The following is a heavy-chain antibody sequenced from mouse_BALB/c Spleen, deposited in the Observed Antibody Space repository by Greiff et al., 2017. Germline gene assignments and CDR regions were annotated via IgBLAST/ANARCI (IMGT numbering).Heavy chain of an antibody. CDR2: IRNKANGYTT. V-gene: IGHV7-3*02. J-gene: IGHJ1*01. D-gene: IGHD2-3*01. Sequence: EVQVVESGGGLVQPGGSLRLSCATSGFTFTDYYMSWVRQPPGKALEWLGFIRNKANGYTTEYSASVKGRFTISRDNSQSILYLQMNTLRAEDSATYYCARGDGYFDVWGAGTTVTVSS. CDR1: GFTFTDYY. CDR3: ARGDGYFDV.